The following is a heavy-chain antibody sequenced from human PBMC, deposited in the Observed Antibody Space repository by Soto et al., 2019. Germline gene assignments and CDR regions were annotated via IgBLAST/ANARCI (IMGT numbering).Heavy chain of an antibody. Sequence: PSETLSLTCTVSGGSISSYYWSWIRQPPGKGLEWIGYIYYSGSTNYNPSLKSRVTISVDTSKNQFSLKLSSVTAADTAVYYCARASRAMYNWNYNYFDYWGQGTLVPVSS. V-gene: IGHV4-59*01. D-gene: IGHD1-7*01. J-gene: IGHJ4*02. CDR2: IYYSGST. CDR3: ARASRAMYNWNYNYFDY. CDR1: GGSISSYY.